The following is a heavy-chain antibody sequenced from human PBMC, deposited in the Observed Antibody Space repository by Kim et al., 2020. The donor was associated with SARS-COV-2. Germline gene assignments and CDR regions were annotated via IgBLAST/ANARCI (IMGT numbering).Heavy chain of an antibody. CDR3: AREVATTPDAFDI. CDR2: ISKSGTGR. J-gene: IGHJ3*02. Sequence: GGSLRLSCAVSGFTFSSYEMNWVRQAPGKGLEWVSYISKSGTGRQYADSVKGRFTISRDNAKNSLYLQKNSLRAEDTAFYYCAREVATTPDAFDIWGQGKLVTVSS. D-gene: IGHD5-12*01. CDR1: GFTFSSYE. V-gene: IGHV3-48*03.